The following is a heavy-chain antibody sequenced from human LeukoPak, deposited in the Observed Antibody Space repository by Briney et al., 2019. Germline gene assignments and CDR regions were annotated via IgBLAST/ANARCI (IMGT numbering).Heavy chain of an antibody. CDR1: GFTFSSYW. J-gene: IGHJ3*02. CDR2: INSDGSST. Sequence: PGGSLRLSCAASGFTFSSYWMHWVRQAPGKGLVWVSRINSDGSSTSYADSVKGRFTISRDNAKNSLYLQMNSLRAEDTAVYYCAKAGLLWFGELLGAFDIWGQGTMVTVSS. CDR3: AKAGLLWFGELLGAFDI. D-gene: IGHD3-10*01. V-gene: IGHV3-74*01.